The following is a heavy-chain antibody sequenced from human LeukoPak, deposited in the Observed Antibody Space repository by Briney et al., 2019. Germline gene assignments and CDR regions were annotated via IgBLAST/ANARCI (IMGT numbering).Heavy chain of an antibody. D-gene: IGHD3-22*01. Sequence: GGSLRLSCAASGFTFRSYSMNWVRQAPGKGLEWVSSISSSSSYIYYADSVKGRFTISRDNAKNSLYLQMNSLRAEDTAVYYCARGITYYYDSSGYRIFDYWGQGTLVTVSS. V-gene: IGHV3-21*01. CDR3: ARGITYYYDSSGYRIFDY. CDR2: ISSSSSYI. J-gene: IGHJ4*02. CDR1: GFTFRSYS.